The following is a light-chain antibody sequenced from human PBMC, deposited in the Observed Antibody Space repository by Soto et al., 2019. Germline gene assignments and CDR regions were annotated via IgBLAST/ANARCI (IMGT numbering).Light chain of an antibody. CDR2: DAT. CDR3: QQHNDYTAVT. Sequence: DIQMTQSPSTLSASVGDTVTVTCRASQSVSGWLAWYQQKPGEAPKLLIFDATTLQTGVPSRFSGSGFGTEFTLTITGLQPDDFATYYCQQHNDYTAVTFGQGTKLEIK. V-gene: IGKV1-5*01. CDR1: QSVSGW. J-gene: IGKJ2*01.